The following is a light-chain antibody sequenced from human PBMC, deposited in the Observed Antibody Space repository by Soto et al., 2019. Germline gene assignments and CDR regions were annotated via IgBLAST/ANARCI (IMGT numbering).Light chain of an antibody. J-gene: IGLJ1*01. Sequence: QSALTQPASVSRSPGQSITFSCTGTSSDIGGYNYVSWYQQHPGKAPKLMIYEVSNRPSGVSDRFSGSKSGNTASLTISGLQAEDEADYYCTSYTSSTTNYVFGTGTKLTVL. CDR2: EVS. CDR1: SSDIGGYNY. CDR3: TSYTSSTTNYV. V-gene: IGLV2-14*01.